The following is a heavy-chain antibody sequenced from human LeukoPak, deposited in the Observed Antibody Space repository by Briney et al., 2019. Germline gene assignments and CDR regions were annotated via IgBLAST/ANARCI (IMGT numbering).Heavy chain of an antibody. Sequence: GGSLRLSCAASGFTFSAYSMNWVRQAPGKGLEWVSYISGGGGTIYYADSVKGRFTISRDNAKNSLYLQMDSLRAEDTAVYYCARNQEIDYYDSSGFYWGVEYWGQGTLVTVSS. J-gene: IGHJ4*02. CDR1: GFTFSAYS. CDR2: ISGGGGTI. V-gene: IGHV3-48*01. D-gene: IGHD3-22*01. CDR3: ARNQEIDYYDSSGFYWGVEY.